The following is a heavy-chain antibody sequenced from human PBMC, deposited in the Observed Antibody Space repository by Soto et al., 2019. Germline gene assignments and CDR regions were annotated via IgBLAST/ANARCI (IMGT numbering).Heavy chain of an antibody. CDR1: GGTFDNCA. CDR3: AGPRGLDYGDDFDY. CDR2: IIPIFGST. D-gene: IGHD4-17*01. Sequence: QVHLVQSGAEVKQPGSSVRVSCKASGGTFDNCAFSWVRQAPGQGLEWMGGIIPIFGSTDYAQKFQGRVTITADASTSTVYMDLSSLTSEDTAVYYCAGPRGLDYGDDFDYWGQGTLVIVSS. V-gene: IGHV1-69*12. J-gene: IGHJ4*02.